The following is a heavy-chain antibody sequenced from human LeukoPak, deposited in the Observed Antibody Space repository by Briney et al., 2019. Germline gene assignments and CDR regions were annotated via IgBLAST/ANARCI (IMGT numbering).Heavy chain of an antibody. CDR2: IYHSGTT. J-gene: IGHJ5*02. Sequence: SDTLSLACAVSGYSITSSSWWGWIRQPPGKGLEWIGYIYHSGTTNYNPSLKSRVTISVDTSKNQFSLKLSSVTAADTAVYYCARKESYYDFWSGYYDSGWFDPWGQGTLVTVSS. D-gene: IGHD3-3*01. V-gene: IGHV4-28*01. CDR3: ARKESYYDFWSGYYDSGWFDP. CDR1: GYSITSSSW.